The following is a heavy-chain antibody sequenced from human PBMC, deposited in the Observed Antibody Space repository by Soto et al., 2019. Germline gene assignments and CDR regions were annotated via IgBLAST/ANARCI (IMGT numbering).Heavy chain of an antibody. Sequence: QVTLKESGPVLLKPTETLTLTCTVSGFSLSIAGMGVSWVRQPPGKALEWLAHIFSNDEKSYNTSLKSRLTISKDSSRGQVVLTITNMYALDTATYYGARIPHLSGWEGFDYWGQGTLVTVSS. J-gene: IGHJ4*02. CDR3: ARIPHLSGWEGFDY. CDR1: GFSLSIAGMG. D-gene: IGHD6-19*01. V-gene: IGHV2-26*01. CDR2: IFSNDEK.